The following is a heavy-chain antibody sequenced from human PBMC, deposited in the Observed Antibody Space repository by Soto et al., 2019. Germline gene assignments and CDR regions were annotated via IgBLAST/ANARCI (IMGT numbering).Heavy chain of an antibody. CDR2: INHSGST. CDR3: ARGHGDYYYYGMDV. CDR1: GGSFSGYY. D-gene: IGHD3-10*01. J-gene: IGHJ6*04. V-gene: IGHV4-34*01. Sequence: QVQLQQWGAGLLKPSETLSLTCAVYGGSFSGYYWSWIRQPPGKGLEWIGEINHSGSTNYNPSLKSRVTISVDTSKNQFSLKLSSVTAADTAVYYCARGHGDYYYYGMDVWGEGTTVTVSS.